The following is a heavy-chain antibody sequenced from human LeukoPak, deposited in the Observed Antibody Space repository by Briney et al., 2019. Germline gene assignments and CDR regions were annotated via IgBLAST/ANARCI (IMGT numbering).Heavy chain of an antibody. J-gene: IGHJ1*01. CDR2: ISFDGSNA. Sequence: GGSLRLSCAASGFTFSSYGMIWVRQAPGKGLEWVAVISFDGSNAFYADSVKGRFTISRDNSKNTLYVQLNSLRSEDTAVYYCAKDIYYYDSSRYFQHWGQGTLVTVSS. D-gene: IGHD3-22*01. CDR3: AKDIYYYDSSRYFQH. CDR1: GFTFSSYG. V-gene: IGHV3-33*06.